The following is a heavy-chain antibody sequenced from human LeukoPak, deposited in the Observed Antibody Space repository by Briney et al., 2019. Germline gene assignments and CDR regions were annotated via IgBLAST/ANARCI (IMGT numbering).Heavy chain of an antibody. CDR2: INHSGST. Sequence: GSLRLSCAASGFTFSSYGMSWVRQAPGKGLEWIGEINHSGSTNYNPSLKSRVTISVDTSKNQFSLKLSSVTAADTAVYYCARQMYDILTGYYKRDNWFDPWGQGTLVTVSS. D-gene: IGHD3-9*01. J-gene: IGHJ5*02. CDR3: ARQMYDILTGYYKRDNWFDP. V-gene: IGHV4-34*01. CDR1: GFTFSSYG.